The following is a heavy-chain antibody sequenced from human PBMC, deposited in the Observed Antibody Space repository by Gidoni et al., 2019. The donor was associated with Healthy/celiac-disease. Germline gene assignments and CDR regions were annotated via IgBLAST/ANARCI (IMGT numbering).Heavy chain of an antibody. V-gene: IGHV7-4-1*02. Sequence: QVQLVQSGSELKKPGASVKVSCKASGYTFPSYAMNWVRQAPGQGLEWMGWINTNTGNPTYAQGFTGRFVFSLDTSVSTAYLQISSLKAEDTAVYYCARVWPLVFKPYYYGSGSPRHPFDPWGQGTLVTVSS. D-gene: IGHD3-10*01. J-gene: IGHJ5*02. CDR2: INTNTGNP. CDR1: GYTFPSYA. CDR3: ARVWPLVFKPYYYGSGSPRHPFDP.